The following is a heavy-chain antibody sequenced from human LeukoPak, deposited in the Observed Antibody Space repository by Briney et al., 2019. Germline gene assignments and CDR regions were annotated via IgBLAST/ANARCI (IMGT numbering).Heavy chain of an antibody. CDR1: GFTFSTYN. V-gene: IGHV3-48*02. J-gene: IGHJ5*02. CDR3: ASFSSWYVNWFDP. D-gene: IGHD6-13*01. Sequence: GGSLRLSCAASGFTFSTYNMNWVRQAPGKGLEWVSYISSSSSTIYYADSVKGRFTIPRDNAKNSLYLQMNSLRDEDTAVYYCASFSSWYVNWFDPWGQGTLVTVSS. CDR2: ISSSSSTI.